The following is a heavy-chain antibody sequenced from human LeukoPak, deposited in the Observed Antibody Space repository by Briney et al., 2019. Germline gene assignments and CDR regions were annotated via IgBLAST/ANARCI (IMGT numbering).Heavy chain of an antibody. CDR1: GLTVSTNY. CDR3: ARHSSGYWEKDY. D-gene: IGHD6-19*01. CDR2: VYSGGIT. Sequence: PGGSLRLSCAVSGLTVSTNYMNWVRQAPGKGLEWVSVVYSGGITNYADSVKGRFTISRDNAKNSLYLQMNSLRAEDTAVYYCARHSSGYWEKDYWGQGTLVTVSS. J-gene: IGHJ4*02. V-gene: IGHV3-66*04.